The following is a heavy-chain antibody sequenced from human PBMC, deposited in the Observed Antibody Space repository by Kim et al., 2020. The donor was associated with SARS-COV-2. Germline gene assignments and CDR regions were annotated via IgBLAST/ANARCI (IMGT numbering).Heavy chain of an antibody. V-gene: IGHV4-59*01. CDR3: ARASVAGTTYDY. J-gene: IGHJ4*02. Sequence: NYNPSLKSRVTISVDTSKNQFSLKLSSVTAADTAVYYCARASVAGTTYDYWGQGTLVTVSS. D-gene: IGHD6-19*01.